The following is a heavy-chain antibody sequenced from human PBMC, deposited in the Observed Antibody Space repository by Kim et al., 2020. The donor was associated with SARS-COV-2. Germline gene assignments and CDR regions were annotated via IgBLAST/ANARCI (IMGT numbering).Heavy chain of an antibody. D-gene: IGHD3-22*01. CDR3: ARDDSSGYYAYYYYGMDV. J-gene: IGHJ6*02. CDR2: ISSSSSYI. V-gene: IGHV3-21*01. CDR1: GFTFSSYS. Sequence: GGSLRLSCAASGFTFSSYSMNWVRQAPGKGLEWVSSISSSSSYIYYADSVKGRFTISRDNAKNSLYLQMNSLRAEDTAVYYCARDDSSGYYAYYYYGMDVWGQGTTVTVSS.